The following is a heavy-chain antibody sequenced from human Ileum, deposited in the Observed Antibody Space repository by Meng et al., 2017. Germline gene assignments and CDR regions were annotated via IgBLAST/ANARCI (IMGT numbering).Heavy chain of an antibody. V-gene: IGHV4-61*01. CDR1: GDAGSSATSC. J-gene: IGHJ4*02. CDR3: ARFCGSGTLEVHDY. D-gene: IGHD3-10*01. CDR2: VNYRGSR. Sequence: PGLGRHPSTPLPTYNVSGDAGSSATSCWSWIRHLPWKGLEWIGRVNYRGSRNYNPSLKGRVTMSVDTSKNQVSRRLTVVSSADTAVYYCARFCGSGTLEVHDYWGQGTLVTVSS.